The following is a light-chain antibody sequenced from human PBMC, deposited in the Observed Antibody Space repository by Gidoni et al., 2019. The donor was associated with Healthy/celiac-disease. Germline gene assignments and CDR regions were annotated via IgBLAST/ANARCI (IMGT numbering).Light chain of an antibody. CDR1: QGISSA. Sequence: AIQLTQSPSSLSASVGDRVTITCWASQGISSALAWYQQKPGKAPKLLIYDAPSLESGVPSRFSGSGSGTDFTLTISSLQPEDFATYYCQQFNSYPETFGQGTKVEIK. J-gene: IGKJ1*01. CDR2: DAP. CDR3: QQFNSYPET. V-gene: IGKV1-13*02.